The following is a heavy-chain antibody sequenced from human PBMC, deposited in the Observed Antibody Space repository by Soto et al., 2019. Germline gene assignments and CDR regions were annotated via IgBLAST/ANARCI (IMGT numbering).Heavy chain of an antibody. CDR1: GYRFSAYY. J-gene: IGHJ4*02. CDR2: INPDSGGT. D-gene: IGHD1-26*01. CDR3: TRALSFGSGTFDY. Sequence: QVQLVQSGAEVKKPGASVKVSCKSSGYRFSAYYMHWVRQAPGQGLEWMGCINPDSGGTKYAQKFQGRGTMTRDTSITTSYLDLSSLRFDDTAVYYCTRALSFGSGTFDYWGQGTLITASS. V-gene: IGHV1-2*02.